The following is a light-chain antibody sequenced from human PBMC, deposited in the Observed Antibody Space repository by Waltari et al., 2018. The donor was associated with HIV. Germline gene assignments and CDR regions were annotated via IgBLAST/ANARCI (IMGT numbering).Light chain of an antibody. Sequence: DIVLPQSSATLSSSPGQRATLSCRASQSVSSYLAWYQQKPGQAPRLLIYDASNRATGIPARFSGSGSGTDFTLTISSLEPEDFAVYYCQQRSNWPSLTFGGGTKVEIK. CDR3: QQRSNWPSLT. CDR2: DAS. J-gene: IGKJ4*01. CDR1: QSVSSY. V-gene: IGKV3-11*01.